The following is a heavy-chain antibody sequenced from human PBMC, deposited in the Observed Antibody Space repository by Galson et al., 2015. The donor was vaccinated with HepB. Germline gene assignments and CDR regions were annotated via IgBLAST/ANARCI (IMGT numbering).Heavy chain of an antibody. CDR3: AKSFRPTPGLLVGATVSYYYGMDV. CDR1: GFTFSSYA. J-gene: IGHJ6*02. V-gene: IGHV3-23*01. Sequence: SLRLSCAASGFTFSSYAMNWVRQAPGKGLEWVSAISGSGGSTYYADSVKGRFTISRDNSKNTLYLQMNSLRAEDTAVYYCAKSFRPTPGLLVGATVSYYYGMDVWGQGTTVTVSS. D-gene: IGHD1-26*01. CDR2: ISGSGGST.